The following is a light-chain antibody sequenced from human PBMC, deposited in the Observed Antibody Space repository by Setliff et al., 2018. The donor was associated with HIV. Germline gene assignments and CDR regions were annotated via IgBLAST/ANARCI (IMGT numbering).Light chain of an antibody. V-gene: IGLV2-14*03. Sequence: QSVLTQPASVSGSPGQSITISCTGTSSDVGGYNYVSWYQQHPGKAPKLMIYDVNNRPSGVSHRFSGSKSGNTASLTIPGLQAEDEADYYCQSYDSSLSGYVFGTGTKVTVL. CDR3: QSYDSSLSGYV. CDR1: SSDVGGYNY. J-gene: IGLJ1*01. CDR2: DVN.